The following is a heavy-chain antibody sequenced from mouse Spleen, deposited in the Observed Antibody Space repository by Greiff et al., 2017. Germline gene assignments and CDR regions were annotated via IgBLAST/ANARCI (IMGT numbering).Heavy chain of an antibody. CDR2: IDPENGNT. CDR1: GFNITDYY. D-gene: IGHD3-1*01. Sequence: EVQLQQPGAELVRPGALVKLSCKASGFNITDYYMHWVKQRPEQGLEWIGWIDPENGNTIYDPKFQGKASITADTSSNTAYLQLSSLTSEDTAVYYCARRGLVFDYWGQGTTLTVSS. V-gene: IGHV14-1*02. J-gene: IGHJ2*01. CDR3: ARRGLVFDY.